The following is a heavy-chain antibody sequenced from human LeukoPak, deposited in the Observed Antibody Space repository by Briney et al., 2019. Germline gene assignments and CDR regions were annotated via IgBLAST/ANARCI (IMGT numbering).Heavy chain of an antibody. J-gene: IGHJ4*02. CDR3: ARDLRITMVRGLARFDY. CDR1: RYTLTSYG. V-gene: IGHV1-18*04. Sequence: SVKVSCKASRYTLTSYGISWVRQAPGQGLEWMGWINAYNGNTNYAQKLQGRVTMTTDTSTSTAYMELRSLRSDDTAVYYCARDLRITMVRGLARFDYWGQGTLVTVSS. D-gene: IGHD3-10*01. CDR2: INAYNGNT.